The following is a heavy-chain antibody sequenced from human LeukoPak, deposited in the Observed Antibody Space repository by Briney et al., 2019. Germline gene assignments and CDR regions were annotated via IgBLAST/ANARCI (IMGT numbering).Heavy chain of an antibody. V-gene: IGHV1-69*13. D-gene: IGHD6-13*01. CDR3: GAAAAGTAYFDY. J-gene: IGHJ4*02. Sequence: SVKVSCKASGVTFSSYAISWVRQAPGQGLEWMGGIIPIFGTANYAQKFQGRVTITADESTSTAYMELSSLRSEDTAVYYCGAAAAGTAYFDYWGQGTLVTVSS. CDR1: GVTFSSYA. CDR2: IIPIFGTA.